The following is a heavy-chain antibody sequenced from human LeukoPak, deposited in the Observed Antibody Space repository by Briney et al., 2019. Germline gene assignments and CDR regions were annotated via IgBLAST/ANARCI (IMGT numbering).Heavy chain of an antibody. Sequence: GGSLRLSCATSGFTFSDYTMNWVRLAPGKGLEWVSSISGSSNYIYYADSVKGRFTISRGNAKNSLYLQMNSLRVEDTAVYYCARDESGDNDAFDTWGQGTMVTVSS. J-gene: IGHJ3*02. V-gene: IGHV3-21*01. CDR2: ISGSSNYI. CDR3: ARDESGDNDAFDT. D-gene: IGHD2-21*01. CDR1: GFTFSDYT.